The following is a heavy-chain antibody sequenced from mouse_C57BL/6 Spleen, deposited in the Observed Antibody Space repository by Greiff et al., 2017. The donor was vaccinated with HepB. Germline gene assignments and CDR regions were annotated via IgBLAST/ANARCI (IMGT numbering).Heavy chain of an antibody. Sequence: EVQLVESGGGLVQPGGSLSLSCAASGFTFTDYYMSWVRQPPGKALEWLGFIRNKANGYTTEYSASVKGRLTISRDNSQSILNLQMNALGAEDSATYYYAKSEGSIDYWGQGTSVTVSS. CDR3: AKSEGSIDY. CDR1: GFTFTDYY. CDR2: IRNKANGYTT. J-gene: IGHJ4*01. V-gene: IGHV7-3*01.